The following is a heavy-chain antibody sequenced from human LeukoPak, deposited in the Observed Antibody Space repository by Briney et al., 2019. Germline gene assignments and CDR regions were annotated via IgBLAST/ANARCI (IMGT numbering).Heavy chain of an antibody. V-gene: IGHV3-30*04. CDR1: GFTFSSYA. Sequence: GGSLRLSCAASGFTFSSYAMHWVRQVPGKGLEWVAVISYDGSNKYYADSVKGRFTISRDNSKNTLYLQMNSLRAEDTAVYYCAREEVLTGDEGAFDYWGQGTLVTVSS. J-gene: IGHJ4*02. CDR2: ISYDGSNK. D-gene: IGHD7-27*01. CDR3: AREEVLTGDEGAFDY.